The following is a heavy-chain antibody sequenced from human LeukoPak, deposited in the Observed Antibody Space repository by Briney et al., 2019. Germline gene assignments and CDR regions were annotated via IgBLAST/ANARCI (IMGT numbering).Heavy chain of an antibody. D-gene: IGHD3-10*01. V-gene: IGHV4-61*02. J-gene: IGHJ4*02. Sequence: SETLSLTCTVSGGSIGSGSYYWSWIRQPAGKGLEWIGRIYTSGSTYYNPSLKSRVTISVDTSKNQFSLKLSSVTAADTAVYYCARGFYFGTGSNYFDYWGQGTLVTVSS. CDR1: GGSIGSGSYY. CDR3: ARGFYFGTGSNYFDY. CDR2: IYTSGST.